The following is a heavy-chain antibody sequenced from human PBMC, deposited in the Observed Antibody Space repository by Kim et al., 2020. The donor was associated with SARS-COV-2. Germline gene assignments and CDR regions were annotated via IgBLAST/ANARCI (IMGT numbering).Heavy chain of an antibody. J-gene: IGHJ1*01. CDR2: IYSGGNT. Sequence: GGSLRLSCAASGFTVSNNYMSWVRQAPGKGLEGVSIIYSGGNTHYADSVKGRFTISRHTSENTLYLEMNSLRSEDTAVYYCARDYGSGIIQHWGQGTLVIVS. D-gene: IGHD3-10*01. CDR3: ARDYGSGIIQH. V-gene: IGHV3-53*04. CDR1: GFTVSNNY.